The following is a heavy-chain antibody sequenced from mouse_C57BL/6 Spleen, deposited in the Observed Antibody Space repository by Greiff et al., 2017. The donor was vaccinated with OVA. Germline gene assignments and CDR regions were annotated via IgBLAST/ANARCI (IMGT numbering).Heavy chain of an antibody. V-gene: IGHV14-2*01. Sequence: EVKLQESGAELVKPGASVKLSCTASGFNIQDYCLHWVKQRTEQGLEWIGRIDPEDGETKYAPTFQGTATITADTSSNTAYLQLSSLTSEDTAVYYCASGNYWFAYWGQGTLVTVSA. CDR1: GFNIQDYC. D-gene: IGHD2-1*01. CDR3: ASGNYWFAY. J-gene: IGHJ3*01. CDR2: IDPEDGET.